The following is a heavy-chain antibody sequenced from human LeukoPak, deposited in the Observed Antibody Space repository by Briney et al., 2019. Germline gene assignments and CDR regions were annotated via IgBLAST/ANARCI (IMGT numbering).Heavy chain of an antibody. Sequence: ASVKVSCKASGGTFSSYAVSWVRQAPGQGLEWMGRIIPILGIANYAQKFQGRVTITADKSTSTAYMELSSLRSEDTAVYYCARDSSGFDYWGQGTLVTVSS. CDR1: GGTFSSYA. D-gene: IGHD6-19*01. CDR3: ARDSSGFDY. J-gene: IGHJ4*02. CDR2: IIPILGIA. V-gene: IGHV1-69*04.